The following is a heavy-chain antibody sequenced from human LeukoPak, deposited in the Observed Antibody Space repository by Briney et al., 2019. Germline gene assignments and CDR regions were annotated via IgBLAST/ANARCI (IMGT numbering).Heavy chain of an antibody. D-gene: IGHD4-23*01. J-gene: IGHJ4*02. CDR1: GGSISSSSYY. Sequence: SETLSLTCTVSGGSISSSSYYWGWIRQPPGKGLEWIGYIYYSGSTNYNPSLKSRVTISVDTSKNQFSLKLSSVTAADTAVYYCASSEAYGGNSAVGYWGQGTLVTVSS. V-gene: IGHV4-61*05. CDR2: IYYSGST. CDR3: ASSEAYGGNSAVGY.